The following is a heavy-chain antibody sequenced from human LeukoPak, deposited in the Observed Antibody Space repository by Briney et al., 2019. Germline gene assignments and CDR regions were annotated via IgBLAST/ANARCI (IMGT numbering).Heavy chain of an antibody. J-gene: IGHJ4*02. V-gene: IGHV3-74*01. CDR3: GRGFGTT. CDR1: DFTFSSNW. Sequence: GGSLRLSCTASDFTFSSNWMYWVRQAPGKGLVWVSRISSDGSYTSYVDSVKGRLTISRDNAKNTLYLQMNNLRPEDTAVYYCGRGFGTTWGQGTLVSVSS. CDR2: ISSDGSYT. D-gene: IGHD1-1*01.